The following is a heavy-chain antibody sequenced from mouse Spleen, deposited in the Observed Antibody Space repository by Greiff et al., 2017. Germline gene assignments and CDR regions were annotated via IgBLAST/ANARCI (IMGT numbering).Heavy chain of an antibody. CDR2: INPSTGGT. CDR3: ARGGYSNYSWFAY. Sequence: VHVKQSGPELVKPGASVKISCKASGYSFTGYYMNWVKQSPEKSLEWIGEINPSTGGTTYNQKFKAKATLTVDKSSSTAYMQLKSLTSEDSAVYYCARGGYSNYSWFAYWGQGTLVTVSA. D-gene: IGHD2-5*01. J-gene: IGHJ3*01. V-gene: IGHV1-42*01. CDR1: GYSFTGYY.